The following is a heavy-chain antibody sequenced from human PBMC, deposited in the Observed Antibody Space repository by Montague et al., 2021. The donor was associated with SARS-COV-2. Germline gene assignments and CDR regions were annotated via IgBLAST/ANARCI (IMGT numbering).Heavy chain of an antibody. CDR3: ARRSGEITLFGVVWRRAFDY. Sequence: SETLSLTFAVYGGSFSGYYWSWIRQPPGKGLEWIGEINHSGSTNYNPSLKSRVTISVDTSKNQFSLKLSSVTAADTAVYYCARRSGEITLFGVVWRRAFDYWGQGTLVTVSS. D-gene: IGHD3-3*01. CDR2: INHSGST. CDR1: GGSFSGYY. J-gene: IGHJ4*02. V-gene: IGHV4-34*01.